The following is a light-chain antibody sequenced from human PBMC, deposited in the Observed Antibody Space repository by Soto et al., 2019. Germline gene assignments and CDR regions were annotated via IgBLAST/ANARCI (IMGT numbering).Light chain of an antibody. CDR2: SAS. V-gene: IGKV3-20*01. CDR3: XHYGSSPPLYT. Sequence: DIVLTQSPGTLSLSPGERATFSCRASQSVNNNYLAWYQQKPGQTPRLLVSSASTRATGIPDRFSGSGSGXXFTLTISRLEPEDFXXXXXXHYGSSPPLYTFGQGTKLEIK. J-gene: IGKJ2*01. CDR1: QSVNNNY.